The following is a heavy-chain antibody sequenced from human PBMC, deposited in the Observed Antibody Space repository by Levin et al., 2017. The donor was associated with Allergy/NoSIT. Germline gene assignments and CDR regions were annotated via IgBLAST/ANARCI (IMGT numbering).Heavy chain of an antibody. J-gene: IGHJ5*02. CDR3: ARGFFPGRSSIAARRGWFDP. V-gene: IGHV4-34*01. Sequence: PSETLSLTCAVYGGSFSGYYWSWIRQPPGKGLEWIGEINHSGSTNYNPSLKSRVTISVDTSKNQFSLKLSSVTAADTAVYYCARGFFPGRSSIAARRGWFDPWGQGTLVTVSS. D-gene: IGHD6-6*01. CDR1: GGSFSGYY. CDR2: INHSGST.